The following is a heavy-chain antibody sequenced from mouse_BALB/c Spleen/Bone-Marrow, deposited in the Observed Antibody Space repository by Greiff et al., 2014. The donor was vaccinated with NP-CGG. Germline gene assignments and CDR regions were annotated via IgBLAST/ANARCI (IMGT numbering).Heavy chain of an antibody. D-gene: IGHD1-1*01. CDR3: ATLYDSYAMDY. J-gene: IGHJ4*01. CDR1: GYSFTGYT. Sequence: EVKLMESGPELVKPGASMKISCKASGYSFTGYTMNWVKQSHGKNLEWIGLINPYNDVTIYNQKFKGKATLTVDKSSSTAYMELLSLTSEDSAVYYCATLYDSYAMDYWGQGTSVAVSS. CDR2: INPYNDVT. V-gene: IGHV1-18*01.